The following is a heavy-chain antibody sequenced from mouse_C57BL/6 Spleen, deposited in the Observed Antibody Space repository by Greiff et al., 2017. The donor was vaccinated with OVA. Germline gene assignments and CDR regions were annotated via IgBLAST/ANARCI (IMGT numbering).Heavy chain of an antibody. D-gene: IGHD1-1*01. Sequence: VQLKESGGGLVKPGGSLKLSCAASGFTFSDYGMHWVRQAPEKGLEWVAYISSGSSTIYYADTVKGRFTISRDNAKNTLFLQMTSLRSEDTAMYYCARDYYGSSRYFDYWGQGTTLTVSS. CDR1: GFTFSDYG. V-gene: IGHV5-17*01. CDR2: ISSGSSTI. J-gene: IGHJ2*01. CDR3: ARDYYGSSRYFDY.